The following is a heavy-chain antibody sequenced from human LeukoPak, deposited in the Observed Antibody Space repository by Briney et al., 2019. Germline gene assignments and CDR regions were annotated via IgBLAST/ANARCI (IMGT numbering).Heavy chain of an antibody. V-gene: IGHV3-48*01. CDR1: GFTFSSYS. D-gene: IGHD5-24*01. CDR3: ARAHRWLQATHLDY. Sequence: GGSLRLSCAASGFTFSSYSMNWVRQAPGKGLEWVSYISSSSSTIYYADSVKGRFTISRDNAKNSLYLQMNSLRAEDTAVYYCARAHRWLQATHLDYWGQGTLVTVSS. CDR2: ISSSSSTI. J-gene: IGHJ4*02.